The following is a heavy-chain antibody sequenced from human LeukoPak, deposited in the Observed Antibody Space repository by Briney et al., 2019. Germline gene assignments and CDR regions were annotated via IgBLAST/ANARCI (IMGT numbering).Heavy chain of an antibody. J-gene: IGHJ5*02. CDR2: IIPIFGTA. D-gene: IGHD3-3*01. Sequence: SVKVSCKASGGTFSSYAISWVRQAPGQGLEWMGGIIPIFGTANYAQKFQGRVTITADESTSTAYMELSSLRSEDTAVYYCARDRFVYDFWSGPLSIHNWFDPWGQGTLVTVSS. CDR3: ARDRFVYDFWSGPLSIHNWFDP. CDR1: GGTFSSYA. V-gene: IGHV1-69*13.